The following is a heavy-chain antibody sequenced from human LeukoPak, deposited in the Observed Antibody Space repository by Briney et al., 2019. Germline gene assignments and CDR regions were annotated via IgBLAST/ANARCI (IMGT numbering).Heavy chain of an antibody. CDR3: ARGVQDDSSGSHVFDY. CDR2: INHSGST. V-gene: IGHV4-34*01. J-gene: IGHJ4*02. CDR1: GVSFSGYY. D-gene: IGHD3-22*01. Sequence: SETLSLTCAVYGVSFSGYYWSWIRQPPGKGLEWIGEINHSGSTNYNPSLKSRVTISVDTSKNQFSLKLNSVTAADTAVYYCARGVQDDSSGSHVFDYWGQETLVTVSS.